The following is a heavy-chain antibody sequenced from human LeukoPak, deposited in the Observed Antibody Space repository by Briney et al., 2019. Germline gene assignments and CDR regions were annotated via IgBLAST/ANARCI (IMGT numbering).Heavy chain of an antibody. CDR3: ARDRGSGWYFNY. CDR1: GFTFSSYS. D-gene: IGHD6-19*01. CDR2: ISSSSSTT. J-gene: IGHJ4*02. Sequence: GGSLRLSCAASGFTFSSYSMNWVRQAPGKGLEWVSYISSSSSTTYYADSVKGRFTISRDNAKNSLYLQMNSLRAEDTAVYYCARDRGSGWYFNYWGQGTLVTVSS. V-gene: IGHV3-48*04.